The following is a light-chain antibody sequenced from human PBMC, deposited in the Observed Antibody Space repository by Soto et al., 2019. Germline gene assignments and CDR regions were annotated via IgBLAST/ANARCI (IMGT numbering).Light chain of an antibody. CDR1: SSDVGGYNY. Sequence: QSALTQPASVSGSPGQSITISCTGTSSDVGGYNYVSWYQQHPGKAPKLMIYDVSNRPSRVSNRFSGSKSGNTASLTISGLQAEDEADYYCSSYTSSCTYVFGTGTKVTVL. J-gene: IGLJ1*01. V-gene: IGLV2-14*01. CDR2: DVS. CDR3: SSYTSSCTYV.